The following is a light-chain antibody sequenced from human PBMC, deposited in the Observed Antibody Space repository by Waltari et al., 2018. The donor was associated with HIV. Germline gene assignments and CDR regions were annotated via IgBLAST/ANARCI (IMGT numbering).Light chain of an antibody. V-gene: IGLV1-40*01. CDR1: TPKFRPQFG. CDR2: VGN. CDR3: QSSDSSLHGGV. J-gene: IGLJ1*01. Sequence: QSVLTQPPSVSAAQGQSVSISCTWTTPKFRPQFGVHWYQQLPGAAPKLLIYVGNQRPSGVPDRFSGSKSATSASLTITGLQAEDEADYYCQSSDSSLHGGVFGSGTKVTVL.